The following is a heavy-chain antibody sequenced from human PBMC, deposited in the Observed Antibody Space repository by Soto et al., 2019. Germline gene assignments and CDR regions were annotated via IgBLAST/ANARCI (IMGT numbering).Heavy chain of an antibody. CDR2: IWYDGSNK. V-gene: IGHV3-33*01. D-gene: IGHD2-2*01. CDR3: ARDMHCSSTSCFGFYYYGMDV. J-gene: IGHJ6*02. Sequence: QVQLVESGGGVVQPGRSLRLSCAASGFTFSSYGMHWVRQAPGKGLEWVAVIWYDGSNKYYADSVKGRFTISRDNSKNTLYLQMNSLRDEDTAVYYCARDMHCSSTSCFGFYYYGMDVWGQGTTVTVSS. CDR1: GFTFSSYG.